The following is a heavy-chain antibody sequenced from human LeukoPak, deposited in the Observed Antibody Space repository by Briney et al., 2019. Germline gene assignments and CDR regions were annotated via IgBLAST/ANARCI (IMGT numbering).Heavy chain of an antibody. CDR1: GFTFSDYW. Sequence: PGGSLRLSCAASGFTFSDYWMHWVRQAPGEGLVWVSRINSDVSTTTYADSVRGRFTISRDNAKNTLYLQMNSLRAEDTAVYYCARAVGGAFDFWGQGTMVTVSS. D-gene: IGHD6-25*01. CDR3: ARAVGGAFDF. CDR2: INSDVSTT. V-gene: IGHV3-74*01. J-gene: IGHJ3*01.